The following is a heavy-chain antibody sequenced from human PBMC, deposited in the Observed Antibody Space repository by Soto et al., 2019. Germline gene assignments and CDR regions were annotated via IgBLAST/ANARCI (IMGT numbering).Heavy chain of an antibody. Sequence: QDQLVQSGVEVKKPGASVKVSCKASGYSFTNYGITWVRQAPGQGFEWMGWISAYNGNTNYAQKFQGRVTLTKDASTSTANLELRSLRSDDTAVYYCARDRGVAPPVAGNTHYYYYMDVWGKGTTVTVSS. V-gene: IGHV1-18*01. CDR3: ARDRGVAPPVAGNTHYYYYMDV. D-gene: IGHD6-19*01. CDR1: GYSFTNYG. J-gene: IGHJ6*03. CDR2: ISAYNGNT.